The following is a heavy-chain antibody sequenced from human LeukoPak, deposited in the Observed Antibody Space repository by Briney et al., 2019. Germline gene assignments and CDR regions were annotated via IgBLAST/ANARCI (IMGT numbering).Heavy chain of an antibody. V-gene: IGHV3-21*04. CDR3: VRDRGTYRPIDY. Sequence: PGGSLRLSCAASGFTFSIYWMNWVRQAPGKGLEWVSSISYTGTYIYYADSVKGRFTISRDNAQNSLYLQMNSLRAEDTAIYYCVRDRGTYRPIDYWGQGTLVTVSS. CDR1: GFTFSIYW. D-gene: IGHD1-26*01. CDR2: ISYTGTYI. J-gene: IGHJ4*02.